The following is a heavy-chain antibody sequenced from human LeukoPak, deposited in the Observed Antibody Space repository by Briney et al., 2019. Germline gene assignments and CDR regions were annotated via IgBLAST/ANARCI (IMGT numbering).Heavy chain of an antibody. D-gene: IGHD7-27*01. V-gene: IGHV4-34*01. CDR2: INHSGST. CDR3: ARAPGASYYYYYMDV. Sequence: SETLSLTCAVYGGSFSGYYWSWIRQPPGKGLEWIGEINHSGSTNYNPSLKSRVTISVDTSNNQFSLKLSSVTAADTAVYYCARAPGASYYYYYMDVWGKGTTVTVSS. CDR1: GGSFSGYY. J-gene: IGHJ6*03.